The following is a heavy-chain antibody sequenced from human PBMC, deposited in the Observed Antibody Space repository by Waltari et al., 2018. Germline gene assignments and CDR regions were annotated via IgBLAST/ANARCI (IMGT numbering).Heavy chain of an antibody. J-gene: IGHJ4*02. V-gene: IGHV1-2*02. Sequence: QVQLVQSGAEVKKPGASVKVSCKASGYTFTGYYMHWVRQAVEQGLEWMGWINRNSGGTNYAQKCQGRVTMTRDTSISTAYMELSRLRSDDTAVYYCARRVSIGSWYDYWGQGTLVTVSS. CDR2: INRNSGGT. CDR3: ARRVSIGSWYDY. D-gene: IGHD6-13*01. CDR1: GYTFTGYY.